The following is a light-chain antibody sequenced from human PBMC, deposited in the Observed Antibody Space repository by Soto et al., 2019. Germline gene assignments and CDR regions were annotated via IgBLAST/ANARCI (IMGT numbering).Light chain of an antibody. Sequence: EIVMTQAPATLSVSPGERVTLSCRASQSVSSNLAWYQQKPGQPPRLLIYGASTRATGVPARFSGSGSGTEFALTISSLQSEDFAVYYCHQYNNWPPYTFGQGTKLEIK. CDR3: HQYNNWPPYT. CDR1: QSVSSN. CDR2: GAS. V-gene: IGKV3-15*01. J-gene: IGKJ2*01.